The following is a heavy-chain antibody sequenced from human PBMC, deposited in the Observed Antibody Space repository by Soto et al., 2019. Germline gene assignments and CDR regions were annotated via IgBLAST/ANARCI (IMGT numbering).Heavy chain of an antibody. V-gene: IGHV3-48*02. CDR3: ARDARSEVHSFLNY. D-gene: IGHD3-16*01. Sequence: GESLRLSCAASGFTPTHYSMNWVRQSPGKGLEWVAYISSSSNNIYYADSVKGRFTISRDNVKNSVDLQMNSLRDEDTAVYYCARDARSEVHSFLNYWGPRSLVTSSS. CDR2: ISSSSNNI. J-gene: IGHJ4*02. CDR1: GFTPTHYS.